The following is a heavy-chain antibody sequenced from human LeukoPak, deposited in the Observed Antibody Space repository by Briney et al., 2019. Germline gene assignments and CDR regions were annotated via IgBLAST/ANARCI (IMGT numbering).Heavy chain of an antibody. CDR3: ARLGGRDYYDSSGYYYFDY. V-gene: IGHV5-51*01. CDR1: GYSFTSYW. CDR2: IYPGDSDT. D-gene: IGHD3-22*01. J-gene: IGHJ4*02. Sequence: GESLKISWKGSGYSFTSYWIGWVRQMPGKGLEWMGIIYPGDSDTRYSPSFQGQVTISADKSISTAYLQWSSLKASDTPMYYCARLGGRDYYDSSGYYYFDYWGQGTLVTVSS.